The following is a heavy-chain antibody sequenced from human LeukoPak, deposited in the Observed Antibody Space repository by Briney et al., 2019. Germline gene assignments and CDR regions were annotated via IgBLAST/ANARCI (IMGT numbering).Heavy chain of an antibody. CDR2: IKNKTYGGTT. J-gene: IGHJ3*02. Sequence: GGPLRLPCAASGFPFRNAWMSWVRQAPGKGLEGVGRIKNKTYGGTTDYAAPAKGRFTISRDDSKNTLYLQMNSLKTEDTAVYYCTTDPEYSSSWPLVAFDIWGQGTMVTVSS. CDR1: GFPFRNAW. V-gene: IGHV3-15*01. CDR3: TTDPEYSSSWPLVAFDI. D-gene: IGHD6-13*01.